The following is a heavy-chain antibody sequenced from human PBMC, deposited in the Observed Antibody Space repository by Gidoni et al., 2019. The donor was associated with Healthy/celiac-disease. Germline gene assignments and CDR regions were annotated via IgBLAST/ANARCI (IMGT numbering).Heavy chain of an antibody. CDR2: ISSSSSYT. J-gene: IGHJ4*02. Sequence: QVQLAESGGGLVKPVGSMRLACDASGFSFRDYYMSWIRQAPGKGLEWVSYISSSSSYTNYADSVKGRFTISRDNAKNSLYLQMTSLRAEDTAVYYCATLEGIAVAGTIPPAPFDYWGQGTLVTVSS. CDR1: GFSFRDYY. CDR3: ATLEGIAVAGTIPPAPFDY. V-gene: IGHV3-11*06. D-gene: IGHD6-19*01.